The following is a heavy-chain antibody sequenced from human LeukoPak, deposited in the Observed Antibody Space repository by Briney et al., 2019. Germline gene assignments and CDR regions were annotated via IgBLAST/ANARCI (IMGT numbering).Heavy chain of an antibody. CDR2: ISSSGSAI. D-gene: IGHD3-16*01. V-gene: IGHV3-48*03. CDR1: GFTFSSCE. Sequence: GGSLRLSCAASGFTFSSCEMNWVRQAPGKGLEWVSYISSSGSAIYYADSVKGRFTIPRDDAKNSLYLQMNSLRAEDTAVCYCARDLYGYWGQGTLVTVSP. J-gene: IGHJ4*02. CDR3: ARDLYGY.